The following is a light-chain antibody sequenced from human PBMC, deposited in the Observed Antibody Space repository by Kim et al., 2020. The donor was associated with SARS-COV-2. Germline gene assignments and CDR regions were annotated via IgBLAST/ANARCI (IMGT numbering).Light chain of an antibody. V-gene: IGLV2-11*01. CDR2: DVT. Sequence: PGQSVTISCTGASNNIGFYNYVSWYQPHPGRAPKLIIYDVTKRPSGVPARFSGSKSGNTASLTVSGLQSEDEADYYCCSYAGDYVIFGGGTQLTVL. CDR3: CSYAGDYVI. CDR1: SNNIGFYNY. J-gene: IGLJ2*01.